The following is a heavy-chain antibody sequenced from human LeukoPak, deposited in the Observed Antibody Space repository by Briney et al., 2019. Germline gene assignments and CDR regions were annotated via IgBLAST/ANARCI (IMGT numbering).Heavy chain of an antibody. CDR3: AKDTSARFVAARSHYFDY. J-gene: IGHJ4*02. CDR1: GFTFSSYA. V-gene: IGHV3-23*01. CDR2: ISGSGGST. D-gene: IGHD6-6*01. Sequence: GGSLRLSCAASGFTFSSYAMSWVRQAPGKGLEWVSAISGSGGSTYYADSVKGRFTISRDNSKNTLYLQMNSLRAEDTAVYYCAKDTSARFVAARSHYFDYWGQGTLVTVSS.